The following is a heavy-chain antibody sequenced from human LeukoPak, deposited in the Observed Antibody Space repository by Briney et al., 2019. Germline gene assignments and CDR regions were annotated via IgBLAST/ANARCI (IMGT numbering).Heavy chain of an antibody. D-gene: IGHD2-2*01. CDR1: GGSISSYY. CDR2: IYYSGST. V-gene: IGHV4-59*01. Sequence: SETLSLTCTVSGGSISSYYWSWIRQPPGKGLEWIGYIYYSGSTNYNPSLKSRVTISVDTPKNQFSLKLSSVTAADTAVYYCARGLQLRKPPFDPWGQGTLVTVSS. J-gene: IGHJ5*02. CDR3: ARGLQLRKPPFDP.